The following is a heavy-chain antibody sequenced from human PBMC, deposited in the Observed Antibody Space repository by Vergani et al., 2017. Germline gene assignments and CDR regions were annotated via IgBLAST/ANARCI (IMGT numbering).Heavy chain of an antibody. CDR3: AKDGIAAAADAYYYYMDV. Sequence: QVQLVESGGGVVQPGRSLRLSCAASGFTFSSYGMHWVRQAPGKGLEWVAVISYDGSNKYYADSVKGRFTISRDNSKNTLYLQMNSLRAEDTAVYYCAKDGIAAAADAYYYYMDVWGKXP. V-gene: IGHV3-30*18. J-gene: IGHJ6*03. D-gene: IGHD6-13*01. CDR2: ISYDGSNK. CDR1: GFTFSSYG.